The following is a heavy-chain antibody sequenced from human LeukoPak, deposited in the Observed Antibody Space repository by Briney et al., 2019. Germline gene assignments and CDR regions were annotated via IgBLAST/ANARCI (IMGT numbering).Heavy chain of an antibody. CDR1: GASINTFH. CDR3: ATTQRWLAFDY. V-gene: IGHV4-59*01. J-gene: IGHJ4*02. D-gene: IGHD6-19*01. CDR2: LYHSGTT. Sequence: SETLPLTCTFSGASINTFHWSWIRQPPGKGLEWIGSLYHSGTTNYSPSLQPRVTTSVDASKNEFSLRLNSVTAADTAIYYCATTQRWLAFDYWGQGILVTVSS.